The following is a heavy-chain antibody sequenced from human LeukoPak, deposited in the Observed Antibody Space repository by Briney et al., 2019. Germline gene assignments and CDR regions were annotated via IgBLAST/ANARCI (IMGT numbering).Heavy chain of an antibody. J-gene: IGHJ5*02. V-gene: IGHV3-33*01. CDR3: ARSRQESTGTPNWLDP. CDR2: IWYDGSNK. CDR1: GFTFSSYG. D-gene: IGHD1-1*01. Sequence: GGSLRLSCAASGFTFSSYGMHWVRQAPGKGLEWVAVIWYDGSNKYYADSVKGRFTISRDNSKNTLYLQMNSLRAEDTAVYYCARSRQESTGTPNWLDPWGQGTLVTVSS.